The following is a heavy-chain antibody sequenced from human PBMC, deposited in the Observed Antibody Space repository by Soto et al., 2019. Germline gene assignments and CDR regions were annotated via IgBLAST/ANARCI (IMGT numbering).Heavy chain of an antibody. CDR1: GFTFSSYA. D-gene: IGHD3-22*01. V-gene: IGHV3-23*01. CDR3: AKDIVWLLVNGAFDI. CDR2: ISGSGGST. Sequence: GGSLRLSCAASGFTFSSYAMSWVRQAPGKGLEWVSAISGSGGSTYYADSVKGRFTISRDNSKNTLYLQMTSLRAEDTAVYYCAKDIVWLLVNGAFDIWGQGTMVTVSS. J-gene: IGHJ3*02.